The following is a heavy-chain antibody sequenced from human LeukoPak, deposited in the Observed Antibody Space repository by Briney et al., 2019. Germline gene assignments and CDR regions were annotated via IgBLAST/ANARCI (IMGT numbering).Heavy chain of an antibody. Sequence: GRSLTLSCAASGFTFSSFGMNWVRQAPGKGLEWVSYISSSGSTIYYADSVKGRFTISRDNAKNSLYLQMNSLRAEDTAVYYCARGAGITMIVVVRAAFDIWGQGTMVTVSS. CDR3: ARGAGITMIVVVRAAFDI. D-gene: IGHD3-22*01. CDR2: ISSSGSTI. CDR1: GFTFSSFG. J-gene: IGHJ3*02. V-gene: IGHV3-48*03.